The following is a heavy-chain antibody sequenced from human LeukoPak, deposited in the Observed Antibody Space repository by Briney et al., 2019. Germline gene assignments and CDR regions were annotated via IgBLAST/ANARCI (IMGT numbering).Heavy chain of an antibody. D-gene: IGHD3-22*01. CDR1: GDSVSTNIAA. J-gene: IGHJ4*02. Sequence: SQTLSLTCTISGDSVSTNIAAWNWIRQSTSRGLEWLGRTYYRSKWYHDYAVSLKSRITINPDTSKNKISLQLNSVTPEDTAVYYCARDHDTSGVDHWGQGTLVTVSS. V-gene: IGHV6-1*01. CDR3: ARDHDTSGVDH. CDR2: TYYRSKWYH.